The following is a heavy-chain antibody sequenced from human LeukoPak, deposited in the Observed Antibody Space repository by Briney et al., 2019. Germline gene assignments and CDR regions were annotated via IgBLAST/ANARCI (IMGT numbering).Heavy chain of an antibody. CDR1: GYTFTGYY. CDR3: ARVGFWNMGSFDI. J-gene: IGHJ3*02. Sequence: ASVKVSCKASGYTFTGYYMHWVRQAPGQGLEWMGWINPNSGGTNYAQKFQGRVTMTRDTSISTAYMKLSRLRSDDTAVYYCARVGFWNMGSFDIWGQGTMVTVSS. CDR2: INPNSGGT. D-gene: IGHD3-3*01. V-gene: IGHV1-2*02.